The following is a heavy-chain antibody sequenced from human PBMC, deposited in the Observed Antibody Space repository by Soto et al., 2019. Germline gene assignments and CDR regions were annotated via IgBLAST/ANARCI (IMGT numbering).Heavy chain of an antibody. D-gene: IGHD5-18*01. Sequence: SETLSLTCAVYGGSFSGYYWSWIRQPPGKGLEWIGEINHSGSTNYNPSLKSRVTISVDTSKNQFSLKLSSVTAADTAVYYCARFGYSYGSTFDYWGQGTLVTVS. CDR1: GGSFSGYY. CDR3: ARFGYSYGSTFDY. J-gene: IGHJ4*02. CDR2: INHSGST. V-gene: IGHV4-34*01.